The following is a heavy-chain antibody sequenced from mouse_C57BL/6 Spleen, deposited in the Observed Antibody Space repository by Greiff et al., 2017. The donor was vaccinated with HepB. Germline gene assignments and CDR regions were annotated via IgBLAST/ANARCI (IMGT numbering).Heavy chain of an antibody. J-gene: IGHJ4*01. Sequence: VQLQQPGAELVKPGASVKMSCKASGYTFTSYWITWVKQRPGQGLEWIGDIYPGSGSTNYNEKFKSKATLTVDTSSSTAYMQLSSLTSEDFAVYYCARLITTVVATDYAMDYWGQGTSVTVSS. V-gene: IGHV1-55*01. CDR3: ARLITTVVATDYAMDY. D-gene: IGHD1-1*01. CDR1: GYTFTSYW. CDR2: IYPGSGST.